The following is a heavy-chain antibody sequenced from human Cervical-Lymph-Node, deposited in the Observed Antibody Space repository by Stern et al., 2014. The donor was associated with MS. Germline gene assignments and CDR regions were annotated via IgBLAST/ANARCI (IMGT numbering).Heavy chain of an antibody. D-gene: IGHD4-11*01. J-gene: IGHJ5*02. CDR2: INSDASGT. Sequence: EVQLVESGGGLVQPGGSLGLSCAGSGFPFSGYWMHWVRQAPEQGLVWVSRINSDASGTNYADSVKGRFTISRDNAKNTLYLQMDSLRAEDTAVYYCARQMTTVTKSWFDPWGQGTLVTVSS. CDR3: ARQMTTVTKSWFDP. CDR1: GFPFSGYW. V-gene: IGHV3-74*01.